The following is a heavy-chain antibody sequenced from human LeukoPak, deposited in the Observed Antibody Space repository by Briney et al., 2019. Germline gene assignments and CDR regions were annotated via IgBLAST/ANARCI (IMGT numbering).Heavy chain of an antibody. V-gene: IGHV4-59*01. CDR1: DGSISSYY. J-gene: IGHJ4*02. Sequence: PSETLTLTCTVSDGSISSYYWSWIRQPPGKGLEWIGYIYYSGSTNYNPSLKSRVTISVDTSKNQFSLKLSSVTAADTAVYYCARGGSSSSLDYWGQGTLVTVSS. CDR3: ARGGSSSSLDY. CDR2: IYYSGST. D-gene: IGHD6-6*01.